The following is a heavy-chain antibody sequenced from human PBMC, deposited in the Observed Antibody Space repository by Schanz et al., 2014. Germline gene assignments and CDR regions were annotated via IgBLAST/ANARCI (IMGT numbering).Heavy chain of an antibody. V-gene: IGHV1-69*04. CDR2: IVPIAGIT. CDR3: ARDRLECGAECYSVEVFEI. CDR1: GGTFSSDT. D-gene: IGHD2-21*01. J-gene: IGHJ4*02. Sequence: GPEVKEPGASVKVSCKASGGTFSSDTFSWVRQAPGQGLEWMGRIVPIAGITNYAQRFQGRVTITADKSSDTAYMELSSLRSEDTAVYYCARDRLECGAECYSVEVFEIWGQGTLVIVSS.